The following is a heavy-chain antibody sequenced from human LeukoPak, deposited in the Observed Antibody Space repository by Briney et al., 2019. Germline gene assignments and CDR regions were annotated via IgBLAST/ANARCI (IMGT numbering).Heavy chain of an antibody. CDR1: GGSISTYY. CDR3: ARLVYDSRGYYFDY. D-gene: IGHD3-22*01. Sequence: SETLSLTCTVSGGSISTYYWSWIRQPPGKGLEWIGYIRYSGSANYNPSLRSRVAISIDTSKNQFSLKLSSVTAADTAVYHCARLVYDSRGYYFDYWGQGTLVTVSS. J-gene: IGHJ4*02. CDR2: IRYSGSA. V-gene: IGHV4-59*08.